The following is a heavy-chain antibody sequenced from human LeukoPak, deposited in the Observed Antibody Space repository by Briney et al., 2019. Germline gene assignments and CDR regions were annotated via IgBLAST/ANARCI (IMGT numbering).Heavy chain of an antibody. J-gene: IGHJ4*02. CDR2: IYHSGST. CDR3: ARAGRDYYDLDY. CDR1: GGSISSYY. V-gene: IGHV4-59*12. Sequence: SETLSLTCTVSGGSISSYYWSWIRQPPGKGLEWIGYIYHSGSTYYNPSLKSRVTISVDRSKNQFSLKLSSVTAADTAVYYCARAGRDYYDLDYWGQGTLVTVSS. D-gene: IGHD3-10*01.